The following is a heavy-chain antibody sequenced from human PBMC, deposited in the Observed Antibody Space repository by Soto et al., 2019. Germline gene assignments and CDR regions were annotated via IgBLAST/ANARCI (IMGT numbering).Heavy chain of an antibody. D-gene: IGHD3-9*01. J-gene: IGHJ4*02. V-gene: IGHV3-48*02. CDR2: ISSSSSTI. Sequence: VGSLRLSCAASGFTFSSYSMNWVRQAPGKGLEWVSYISSSSSTIYYADSVKGRFTISRDNAKNSLYLQMNSLRDEETAVYYCARDPGRSYYDILNGYYTEYYFDYWGQGTMVTVSS. CDR1: GFTFSSYS. CDR3: ARDPGRSYYDILNGYYTEYYFDY.